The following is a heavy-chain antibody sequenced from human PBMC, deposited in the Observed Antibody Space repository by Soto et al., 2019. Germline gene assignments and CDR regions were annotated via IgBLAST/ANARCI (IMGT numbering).Heavy chain of an antibody. CDR3: ARLMITFGGVIWGAFDI. CDR1: GYSFTSYW. J-gene: IGHJ3*02. Sequence: PGESLKISCKGSGYSFTSYWIGWVRQMPGKGLEWMGIIYPGDSDTRYSPSFQGQVTISADKPISTAYLQWSSLKASDTAMYYCARLMITFGGVIWGAFDIWGQGTMVTVSS. V-gene: IGHV5-51*01. CDR2: IYPGDSDT. D-gene: IGHD3-16*02.